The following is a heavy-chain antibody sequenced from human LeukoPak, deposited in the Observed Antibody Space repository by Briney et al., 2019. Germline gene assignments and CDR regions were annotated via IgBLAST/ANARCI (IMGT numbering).Heavy chain of an antibody. CDR3: ARRITAASTHYFDY. D-gene: IGHD6-25*01. V-gene: IGHV3-23*01. CDR1: GLTFSNHA. CDR2: ISANGINT. Sequence: AGSLRLSCVASGLTFSNHAMTWVRQAPGKGLEWVSSISANGINTYYADSVKGRFTISRDNSKNTLYLQMNSLRAEDAAVYYCARRITAASTHYFDYWGQGTLVPVSS. J-gene: IGHJ4*02.